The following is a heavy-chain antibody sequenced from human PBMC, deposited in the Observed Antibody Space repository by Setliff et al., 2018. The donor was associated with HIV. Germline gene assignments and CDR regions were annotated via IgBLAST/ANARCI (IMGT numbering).Heavy chain of an antibody. D-gene: IGHD6-19*01. J-gene: IGHJ4*02. CDR3: ARAPFPVAGFDYFDH. CDR1: GGSIGRYY. V-gene: IGHV4-59*12. CDR2: IYYSGNT. Sequence: SETLSLTYTVSGGSIGRYYWSWIRQPPGKGLEWVGYIYYSGNTYYNPSLKSRVTMSVDTSKNQFSLNLNSVTAADTAIYYCARAPFPVAGFDYFDHWGQGTQVTVSS.